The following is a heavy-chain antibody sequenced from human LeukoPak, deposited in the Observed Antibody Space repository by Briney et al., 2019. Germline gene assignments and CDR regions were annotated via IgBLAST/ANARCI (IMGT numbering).Heavy chain of an antibody. J-gene: IGHJ3*02. CDR3: ARDLIEWELPWDAFDI. Sequence: ASVKVSCKASGFTFTNYDIHWVRQAPGQGLEWMGWINPNSGGTNYAQKFQGRVTMTRDTSISTAYMELSRLRSDDTAVYYCARDLIEWELPWDAFDIWGQGTMVTVSS. V-gene: IGHV1-2*02. CDR1: GFTFTNYD. D-gene: IGHD1-26*01. CDR2: INPNSGGT.